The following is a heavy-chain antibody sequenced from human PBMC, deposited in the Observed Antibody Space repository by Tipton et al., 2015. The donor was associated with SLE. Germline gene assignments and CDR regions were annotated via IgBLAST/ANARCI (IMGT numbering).Heavy chain of an antibody. Sequence: TLSLTCSVSGDSTRSGGNYWTWIRQRPGRGLEWLGYIYHTGKTYYNPSLDSQVAISIDTSKNQFSLQLTSVAAADTAVYYCARSTVTFSYYIDVWGMGTTVTVSS. V-gene: IGHV4-31*01. CDR1: GDSTRSGGNY. D-gene: IGHD4-11*01. CDR3: ARSTVTFSYYIDV. J-gene: IGHJ6*03. CDR2: IYHTGKT.